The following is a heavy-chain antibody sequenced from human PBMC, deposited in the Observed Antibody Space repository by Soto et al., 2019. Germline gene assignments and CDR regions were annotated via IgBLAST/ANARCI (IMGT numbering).Heavy chain of an antibody. CDR1: GFTFSSYP. V-gene: IGHV3-30-3*01. CDR3: ARDGAVGGNDGYFQH. CDR2: ISDDGSNN. D-gene: IGHD6-19*01. J-gene: IGHJ1*01. Sequence: QVQLVESGGGVVQPGRSLRLSCAASGFTFSSYPMHWVRQAPGKGLEWVALISDDGSNNYYADSVKGRFTISRDNSKNTLYLQMNSLRTEDTAVYYCARDGAVGGNDGYFQHWCQGTLVTASS.